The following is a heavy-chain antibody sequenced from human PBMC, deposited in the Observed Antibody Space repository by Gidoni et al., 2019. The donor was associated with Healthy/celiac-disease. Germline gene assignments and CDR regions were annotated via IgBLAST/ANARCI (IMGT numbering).Heavy chain of an antibody. J-gene: IGHJ4*02. CDR1: GGSLSSRSYY. Sequence: QLQLQESGPGLVKPSETLSLTCTVSGGSLSSRSYYWGWFRQPPGKGLEWIWSIYYRGRTYYNPSLKRRVTISVDTSKNQFSLKLSSVTAADTAVYYCARHSWRAAAGTYDFWGQGTLVTVSS. D-gene: IGHD6-13*01. CDR2: IYYRGRT. CDR3: ARHSWRAAAGTYDF. V-gene: IGHV4-39*01.